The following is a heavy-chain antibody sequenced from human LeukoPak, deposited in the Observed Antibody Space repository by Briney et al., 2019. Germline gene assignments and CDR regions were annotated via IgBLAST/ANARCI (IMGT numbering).Heavy chain of an antibody. V-gene: IGHV3-48*02. CDR2: ISSSSSTT. CDR1: GFTFSSYS. Sequence: PVGALRLSCAASGFTFSSYSMNWVRQAPGKGLEWVSYISSSSSTTYYADSVKGRVTISRDNAKNSLYLQMNSLRDEDTAVYYCARDYCSGGRCYYFDYWGQGTLVTVSS. D-gene: IGHD2-15*01. CDR3: ARDYCSGGRCYYFDY. J-gene: IGHJ4*02.